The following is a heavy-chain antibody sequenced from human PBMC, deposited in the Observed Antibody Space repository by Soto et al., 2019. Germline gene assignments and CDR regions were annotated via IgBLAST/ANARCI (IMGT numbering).Heavy chain of an antibody. CDR2: IYYSGST. J-gene: IGHJ5*02. V-gene: IGHV4-39*01. CDR3: ARLGPQTLAAADTYNWFDP. D-gene: IGHD6-13*01. CDR1: GGSISSSSYY. Sequence: SETLSLTCTVSGGSISSSSYYWGWIRQPPGKGLEWIGSIYYSGSTYYNPSLKSRVTISVDASKNQFSLKLSSVTAADTAVYYCARLGPQTLAAADTYNWFDPWGQGTLVTVSS.